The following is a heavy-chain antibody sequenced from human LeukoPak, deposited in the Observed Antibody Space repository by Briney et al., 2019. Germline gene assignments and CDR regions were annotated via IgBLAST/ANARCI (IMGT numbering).Heavy chain of an antibody. CDR2: IYYSGST. J-gene: IGHJ6*03. D-gene: IGHD6-13*01. V-gene: IGHV4-59*01. Sequence: SETLSLTCTVSGGSISSYHWSWIRQPPGKGLEWIGYIYYSGSTNYNPSLKSRVTISIDTSKKQFSLKLSSVTAADTAVYYCASSSWYGYYYMDVWGKGTTVTISS. CDR3: ASSSWYGYYYMDV. CDR1: GGSISSYH.